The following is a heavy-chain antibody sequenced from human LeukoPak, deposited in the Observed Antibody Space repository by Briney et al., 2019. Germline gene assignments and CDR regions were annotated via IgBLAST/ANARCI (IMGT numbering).Heavy chain of an antibody. J-gene: IGHJ6*02. Sequence: GGSLRLSCAASGFTFSSYAMHWVRQAPGKGLEWVAVISYDGSKKYYADSVKGRFTISRDNSKNTLYLQMNSLRAEDTAVYYCARDRGSSYYYYYGMDVWGQGTTVTVSS. CDR1: GFTFSSYA. CDR3: ARDRGSSYYYYYGMDV. V-gene: IGHV3-30-3*01. CDR2: ISYDGSKK. D-gene: IGHD3-10*01.